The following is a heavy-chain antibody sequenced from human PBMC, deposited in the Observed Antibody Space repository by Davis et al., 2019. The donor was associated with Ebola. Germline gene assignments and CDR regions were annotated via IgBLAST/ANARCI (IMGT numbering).Heavy chain of an antibody. Sequence: MPGGSLRLSCTVSGGSISSSSYYWGWIRQPPGKGLEWIGSIYYSGSTYYNPSLKSRVTISVDTSKNQFSLKLSSVTAADTAVYYCARDGVTMTPFDYWGQGTLVTVSS. V-gene: IGHV4-39*07. CDR2: IYYSGST. CDR3: ARDGVTMTPFDY. J-gene: IGHJ4*02. D-gene: IGHD3-22*01. CDR1: GGSISSSSYY.